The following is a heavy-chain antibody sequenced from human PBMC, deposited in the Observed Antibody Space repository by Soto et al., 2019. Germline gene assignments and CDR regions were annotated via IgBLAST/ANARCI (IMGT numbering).Heavy chain of an antibody. CDR2: INHSGGT. Sequence: QVQLQQWGAGLLKPSETLSLTCAVYGGSFSGYYWSWIRQPPGKGLEWIGEINHSGGTNYNPSLQSRVTISVDTSKNQLSLKLSSVTAADTAVYYWARGRGVDTAMVPGGYGNYCDYWVQGTLVTVSS. J-gene: IGHJ4*02. V-gene: IGHV4-34*01. CDR3: ARGRGVDTAMVPGGYGNYCDY. CDR1: GGSFSGYY. D-gene: IGHD5-18*01.